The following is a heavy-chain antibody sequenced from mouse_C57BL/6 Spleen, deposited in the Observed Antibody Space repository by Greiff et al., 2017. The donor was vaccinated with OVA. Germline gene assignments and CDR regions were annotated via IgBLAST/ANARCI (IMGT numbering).Heavy chain of an antibody. CDR3: ARYETAQALDY. J-gene: IGHJ3*01. CDR1: GFTFTDYY. CDR2: IRNKANGYTT. Sequence: EVQLVESGGGLVQPGGSLSLSCAASGFTFTDYYMSWVRQPPGKALEWLGFIRNKANGYTTEYSASVKGRFTISRDNSQSILYLQMNALRAEDSATYYCARYETAQALDYWGQGTLVTVSA. D-gene: IGHD3-2*02. V-gene: IGHV7-3*01.